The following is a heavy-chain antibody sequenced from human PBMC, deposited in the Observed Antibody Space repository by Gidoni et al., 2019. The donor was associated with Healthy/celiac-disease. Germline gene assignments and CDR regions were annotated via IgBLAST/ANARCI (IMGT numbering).Heavy chain of an antibody. D-gene: IGHD5-12*01. J-gene: IGHJ6*02. CDR3: AKRDVDIVAADYYYYYGMDV. CDR1: GFTFSSPA. CDR2: ISCSGGST. Sequence: EVQRLETGGGVVQPGGSLRLSCAASGFTFSSPAMGWVRQAPGRGLEWVSAISCSGGSTYYADSVKGRFTISRDNSKNTLYLQMNSLRAEDTAVYYCAKRDVDIVAADYYYYYGMDVWGQGTTVTVSS. V-gene: IGHV3-23*01.